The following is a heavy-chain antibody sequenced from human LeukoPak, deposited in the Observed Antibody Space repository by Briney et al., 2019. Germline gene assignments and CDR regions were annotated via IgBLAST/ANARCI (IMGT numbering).Heavy chain of an antibody. D-gene: IGHD5-18*01. CDR1: GYTFTSYG. J-gene: IGHJ4*02. Sequence: GASVKVSCKASGYTFTSYGISWVRQAPGQGLEWMGWISAYNGNTNYAQKLQGRVTMTTDTSTSTAYMELRSLRSDDTAVYYCARELRGCSYGYSHYFDYWGQGTLGTVSS. CDR2: ISAYNGNT. CDR3: ARELRGCSYGYSHYFDY. V-gene: IGHV1-18*01.